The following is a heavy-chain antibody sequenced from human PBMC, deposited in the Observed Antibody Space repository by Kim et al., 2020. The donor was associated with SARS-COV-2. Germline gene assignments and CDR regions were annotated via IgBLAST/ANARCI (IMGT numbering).Heavy chain of an antibody. J-gene: IGHJ5*02. CDR1: GYTFTSYG. Sequence: ASVKVSCKASGYTFTSYGISWVRQAPGQGLEWMGWISAYNGNTNYAQKLQGRVTMTTDTSTSTAYMELRSLRSDDTAVYYCARDLERVDIVATIPTPFDPWGQGTLVTVSS. D-gene: IGHD5-12*01. CDR3: ARDLERVDIVATIPTPFDP. CDR2: ISAYNGNT. V-gene: IGHV1-18*01.